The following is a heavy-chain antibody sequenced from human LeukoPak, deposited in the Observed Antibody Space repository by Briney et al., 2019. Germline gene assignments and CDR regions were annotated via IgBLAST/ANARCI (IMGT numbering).Heavy chain of an antibody. CDR3: ARERLENWFDP. CDR2: MNPNSGNT. V-gene: IGHV1-8*01. CDR1: GYTFPSYD. Sequence: ASVKVSCKASGYTFPSYDIHWVRQATGQGREWMGWMNPNSGNTGYAQKFQGRVNMTRNTSISTAYMELSSLRSEDTAVYYCARERLENWFDPWGQGTLVTVSS. J-gene: IGHJ5*02. D-gene: IGHD3-3*01.